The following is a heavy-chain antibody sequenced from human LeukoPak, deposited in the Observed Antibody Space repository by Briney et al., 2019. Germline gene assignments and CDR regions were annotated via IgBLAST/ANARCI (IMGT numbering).Heavy chain of an antibody. D-gene: IGHD2-2*02. CDR2: ISGSAGNT. CDR3: AKFGFCSSISCYRRYMDV. V-gene: IGHV3-23*01. Sequence: GGSLRLSCAASGFTFSNYAMSWVRQAPGKGLEWVSAISGSAGNTYYADSVKGRFTISRDNSKNTLYLQMNSLRAEDTAVYYCAKFGFCSSISCYRRYMDVWGKGTTVTVSS. CDR1: GFTFSNYA. J-gene: IGHJ6*03.